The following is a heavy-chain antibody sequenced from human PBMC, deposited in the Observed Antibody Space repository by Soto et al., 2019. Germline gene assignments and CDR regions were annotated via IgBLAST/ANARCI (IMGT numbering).Heavy chain of an antibody. CDR1: GGSISSSSYY. V-gene: IGHV4-39*01. Sequence: SETLSLTCTVSGGSISSSSYYWGWIRQPPGKGLEWIGSIYYSGSTYYNPSLKSRVTISVDTSKNQFSLKLSSVTAADTAVYYCAGVVFFYYYMDVWGKGTTVTV. CDR2: IYYSGST. CDR3: AGVVFFYYYMDV. J-gene: IGHJ6*03. D-gene: IGHD2-8*01.